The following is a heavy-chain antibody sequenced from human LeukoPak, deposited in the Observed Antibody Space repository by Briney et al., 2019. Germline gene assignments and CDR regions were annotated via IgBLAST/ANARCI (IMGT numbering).Heavy chain of an antibody. J-gene: IGHJ4*02. D-gene: IGHD1/OR15-1a*01. V-gene: IGHV2-5*02. CDR1: GFSLYSGGVG. CDR3: AHRRPGHLTGWDNSYFDN. Sequence: VSGPTLVNPTQTLMLTCTFSGFSLYSGGVGVGWIRQPPGKALEWLAVIYWDDDKRYNPSLRSRLTMSKDASKSQVFLVMSNMDPVDTATYYCAHRRPGHLTGWDNSYFDNWGPGTLVTVSS. CDR2: IYWDDDK.